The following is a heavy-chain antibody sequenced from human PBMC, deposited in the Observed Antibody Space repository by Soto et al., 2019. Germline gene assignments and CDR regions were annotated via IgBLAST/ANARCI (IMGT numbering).Heavy chain of an antibody. J-gene: IGHJ6*02. Sequence: ASVKVSCKASGYTFTGYYMHWVRQAPGQGLEWMGWINPNSGGTNYAQKFQGWVTMTRDTSISTAYMELSRLRSDDTAVYYCARDPLGYCSSTSCPTPYYYYGMDVWGQGTTVTVSS. V-gene: IGHV1-2*04. CDR2: INPNSGGT. CDR1: GYTFTGYY. CDR3: ARDPLGYCSSTSCPTPYYYYGMDV. D-gene: IGHD2-2*03.